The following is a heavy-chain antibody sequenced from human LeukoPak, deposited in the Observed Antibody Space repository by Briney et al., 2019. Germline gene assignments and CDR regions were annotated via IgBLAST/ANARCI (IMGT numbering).Heavy chain of an antibody. D-gene: IGHD4-17*01. Sequence: PSETLSLTCAVYGGSFSGYYWSWIRQPPGKGLEWIGYIYDSGSTNYNPSLKSRVTISVDTSKNQFSLKLSSVTAADTAVYYCARSPTEAAFDIWGQGTMVTVSS. J-gene: IGHJ3*02. CDR1: GGSFSGYY. CDR3: ARSPTEAAFDI. V-gene: IGHV4-59*08. CDR2: IYDSGST.